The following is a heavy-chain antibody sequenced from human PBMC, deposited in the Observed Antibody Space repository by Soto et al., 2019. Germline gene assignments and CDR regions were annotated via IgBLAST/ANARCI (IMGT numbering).Heavy chain of an antibody. CDR1: GFTFSSYG. D-gene: IGHD6-13*01. V-gene: IGHV3-33*01. CDR3: AREQQQLVKGGGYYYHYMDV. CDR2: IWYDGSEK. J-gene: IGHJ6*03. Sequence: GGSLRLSCAASGFTFSSYGMHWVRQAPGKGLEWVAVIWYDGSEKYYVDSVKGRFTISRDNAKNSLYLQMNSLRAEDTAVYYCAREQQQLVKGGGYYYHYMDVWGKGTTVTVSS.